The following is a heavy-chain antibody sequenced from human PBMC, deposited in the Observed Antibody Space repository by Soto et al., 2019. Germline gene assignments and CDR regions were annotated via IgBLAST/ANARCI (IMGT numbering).Heavy chain of an antibody. V-gene: IGHV4-39*01. CDR1: RGSISSSSYY. Sequence: SETLYLTCTVSRGSISSSSYYWGWIRQPPGKGLEWIGSIYYSGSTYYNPSLKSRVTISVDTSKNQFSLKLSSVTAADTAFYYFARHGLSSSLDFRGQGTLGTVYS. CDR2: IYYSGST. J-gene: IGHJ4*02. D-gene: IGHD6-6*01. CDR3: ARHGLSSSLDF.